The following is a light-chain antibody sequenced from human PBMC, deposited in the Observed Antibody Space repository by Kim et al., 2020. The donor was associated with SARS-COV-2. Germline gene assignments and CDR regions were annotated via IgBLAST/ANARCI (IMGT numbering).Light chain of an antibody. Sequence: SYELTQPPSLSVAPGRTATLSCGGNNIGGKSVQWYYQKPGQAPVLVIYYDSSRPSGIPERFSGSNSGNTATLTISRVEAGDEADYFCQVWDTGTDHYVFGTGTEVTVL. CDR2: YDS. V-gene: IGLV3-21*04. J-gene: IGLJ1*01. CDR3: QVWDTGTDHYV. CDR1: NIGGKS.